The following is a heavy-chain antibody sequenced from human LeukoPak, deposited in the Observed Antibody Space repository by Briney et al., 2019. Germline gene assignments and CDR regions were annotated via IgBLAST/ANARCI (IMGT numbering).Heavy chain of an antibody. Sequence: ASVKVSCKASGYTFTSYPMHWVRQAPGQRLDWIGWNNAGNGNTKYSKQFQGRATITRDTSASTVYMELSRLRSEDTAVYYCAVGVIVVVVALDYWGQGTLVTVSS. CDR2: NNAGNGNT. D-gene: IGHD2-15*01. V-gene: IGHV1-3*01. J-gene: IGHJ4*02. CDR1: GYTFTSYP. CDR3: AVGVIVVVVALDY.